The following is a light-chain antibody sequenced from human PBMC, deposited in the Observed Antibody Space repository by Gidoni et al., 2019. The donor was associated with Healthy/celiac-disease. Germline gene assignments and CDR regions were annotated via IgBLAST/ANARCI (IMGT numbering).Light chain of an antibody. CDR2: AAS. CDR1: QSISSY. CDR3: QQSYSTPFT. Sequence: DIQMTKSPSPLSASVGDRVTITCRASQSISSYLNWYQQKPGKAPKLLIYAASSLQSGVPSRFSGSGSGTDFTLTISSLQPEDFATYYCQQSYSTPFTFGPGTKVEIK. V-gene: IGKV1-39*01. J-gene: IGKJ3*01.